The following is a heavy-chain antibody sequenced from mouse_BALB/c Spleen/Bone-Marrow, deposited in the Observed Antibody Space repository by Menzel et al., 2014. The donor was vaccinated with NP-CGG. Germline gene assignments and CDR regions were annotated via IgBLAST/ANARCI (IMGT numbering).Heavy chain of an antibody. CDR2: INPSNGRA. D-gene: IGHD1-1*01. Sequence: QVQLQQSGDELVKPGASLKLSCKASGYTFTSYWMHWVKQRPGQGLEWIGEINPSNGRANYNEKFKSKATLTVDKSSSTAYMQLSSLTSEDSAVYYCAREMVFDITTVVASGGYSFFYCGQGTSLTVSS. V-gene: IGHV1S81*02. CDR1: GYTFTSYW. J-gene: IGHJ2*02. CDR3: AREMVFDITTVVASGGYSFFY.